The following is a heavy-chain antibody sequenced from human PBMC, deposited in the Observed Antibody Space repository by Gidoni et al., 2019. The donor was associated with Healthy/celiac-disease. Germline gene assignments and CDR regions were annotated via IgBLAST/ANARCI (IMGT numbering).Heavy chain of an antibody. CDR1: GFPFSSCS. J-gene: IGHJ5*02. CDR2: ISSSRSTI. Sequence: EVQLVESGGGLAQPGGYLRIACAASGFPFSSCSMNWVRQAPGKGREWCSYISSSRSTIYYADSVKCRFTISIDNAKISLYLQMNSLRDEDTAVYYCARDQTRRDYDFWSGPTPATYNGFDPWGQGTLVTVSS. CDR3: ARDQTRRDYDFWSGPTPATYNGFDP. V-gene: IGHV3-48*02. D-gene: IGHD3-3*01.